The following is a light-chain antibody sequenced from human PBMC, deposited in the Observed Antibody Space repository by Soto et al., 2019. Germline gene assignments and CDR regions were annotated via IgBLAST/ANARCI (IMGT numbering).Light chain of an antibody. J-gene: IGLJ1*01. CDR1: SSNIGSGYD. V-gene: IGLV1-40*01. CDR2: GNT. CDR3: QSYDRSLRGYV. Sequence: QPCLRQPASVSRAPGRRVTICCTGTSSNIGSGYDVHWYQHLPGTAPKLLIYGNTIRPSGVPDRFSGSKSGTSASLAITGLHAADEADYYCQSYDRSLRGYVFGPGTKVTVL.